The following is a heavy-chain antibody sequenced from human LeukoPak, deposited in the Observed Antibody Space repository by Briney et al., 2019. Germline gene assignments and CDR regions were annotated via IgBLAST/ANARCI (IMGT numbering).Heavy chain of an antibody. Sequence: GGSLRLSCAASRFTFSNAWMNWVRQAPGKGLEWVGRIKSKADGETTDYAAPVKGRFTISRDDSNNMVYLQMNSLKIEDTAVYYCAIDEPTCAPFDFDYWGQGTLVTVSS. J-gene: IGHJ4*02. CDR1: RFTFSNAW. CDR2: IKSKADGETT. CDR3: AIDEPTCAPFDFDY. V-gene: IGHV3-15*01. D-gene: IGHD1-14*01.